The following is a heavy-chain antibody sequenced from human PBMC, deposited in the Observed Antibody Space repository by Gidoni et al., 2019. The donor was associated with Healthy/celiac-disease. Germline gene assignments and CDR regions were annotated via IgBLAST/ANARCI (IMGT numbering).Heavy chain of an antibody. CDR2: ISYDGSNK. CDR3: AKDHGPYGSGKRAVMDV. J-gene: IGHJ6*02. Sequence: QVQLVESGGGVVQPGRSLRLSCAASGFTFSSSGMHWVRQAPGKGLEWVAVISYDGSNKYYADSVKGRFTISRDNSKNTLYLQMNSLRAEDTAVYYCAKDHGPYGSGKRAVMDVWGQGTTVTVSS. CDR1: GFTFSSSG. V-gene: IGHV3-30*18. D-gene: IGHD3-10*01.